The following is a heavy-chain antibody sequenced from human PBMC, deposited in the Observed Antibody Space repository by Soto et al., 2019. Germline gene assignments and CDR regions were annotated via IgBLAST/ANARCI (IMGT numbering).Heavy chain of an antibody. D-gene: IGHD1-1*01. Sequence: PSETLSLTCAVSGGSISSGGYSWNLIRQPPGKGLEWIGYIYHSGGTLYNPSLKNRVSISVDKSKNQFSLKLTSVTAADTAVYYCARDQLEGNWFDPWGQGVLVTVSS. CDR1: GGSISSGGYS. CDR2: IYHSGGT. V-gene: IGHV4-30-2*01. CDR3: ARDQLEGNWFDP. J-gene: IGHJ5*02.